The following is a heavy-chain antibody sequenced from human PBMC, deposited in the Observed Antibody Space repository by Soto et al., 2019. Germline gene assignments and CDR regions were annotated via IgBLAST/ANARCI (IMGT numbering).Heavy chain of an antibody. CDR3: ARDYGHDCSGGNCYFYF. J-gene: IGHJ4*02. D-gene: IGHD2-15*01. CDR1: GGTFSRYG. Sequence: QVQLVQSGAEVKKPGSSVKVSCKASGGTFSRYGINWVRQAPGHGLEWMGGIIPLFGTANYAQKFQGRVTITAHESTSTAHMKLRSLRSEDTAVYYCARDYGHDCSGGNCYFYFWGQGTLVTVSS. V-gene: IGHV1-69*01. CDR2: IIPLFGTA.